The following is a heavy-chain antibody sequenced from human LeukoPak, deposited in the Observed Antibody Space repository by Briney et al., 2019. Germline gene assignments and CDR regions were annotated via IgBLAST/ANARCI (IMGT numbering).Heavy chain of an antibody. CDR3: AKRYCSRGSCYNRIGYYGMDV. Sequence: PSETLSLTCTVSGGSISSGGYYWSWIRQHPGKGLEWIGYIYYSGSTYYNPSLKSRVTISVDTSKNQFSLNLSSVTAADTAVYYCAKRYCSRGSCYNRIGYYGMDVWGQGTTVIVSS. CDR1: GGSISSGGYY. V-gene: IGHV4-31*03. D-gene: IGHD2-15*01. J-gene: IGHJ6*02. CDR2: IYYSGST.